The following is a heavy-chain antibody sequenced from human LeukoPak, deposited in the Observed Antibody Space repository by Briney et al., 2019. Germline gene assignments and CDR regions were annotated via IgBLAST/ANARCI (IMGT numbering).Heavy chain of an antibody. CDR3: AREREESSITHSKAFDY. Sequence: SQTLSLTCAISGDSVSSNSAAWNWIRQSPSGGLEWLGRTYYRSTWYNAYAVSVKSRITINPDTSKNQFSLQLNSVTPEDTAVYYCAREREESSITHSKAFDYWGQGTLVTVSS. CDR2: TYYRSTWYN. J-gene: IGHJ4*02. D-gene: IGHD4-11*01. V-gene: IGHV6-1*01. CDR1: GDSVSSNSAA.